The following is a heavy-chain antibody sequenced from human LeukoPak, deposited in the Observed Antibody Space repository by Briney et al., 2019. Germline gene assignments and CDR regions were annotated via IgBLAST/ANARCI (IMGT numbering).Heavy chain of an antibody. V-gene: IGHV3-23*01. CDR3: VKDLNGTWSFDY. Sequence: GGSLRLSCVVSGFTFSDYAMSWVRQAPEKGLDWVSVISGSAHKIRYADSVRGRFTISRDNSKNTLFLQMNNLRPEDTAVYYCVKDLNGTWSFDYWGQGTLVTVSS. D-gene: IGHD2-8*01. CDR2: ISGSAHKI. J-gene: IGHJ4*02. CDR1: GFTFSDYA.